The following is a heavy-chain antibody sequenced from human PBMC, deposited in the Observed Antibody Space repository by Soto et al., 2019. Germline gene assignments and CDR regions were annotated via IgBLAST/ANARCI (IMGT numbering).Heavy chain of an antibody. CDR3: ARGARPNDYYGMDV. CDR1: GFTFSSYS. Sequence: EVQLVESGGGLVQPGGSLRLSCAASGFTFSSYSMIWVRQAPRKGLEWVSYIGSGGSTIYYADSVRSRFTISRDNAKNSLYLQMNSLRDGDTAVYYCARGARPNDYYGMDVWGQGTTVTVSS. J-gene: IGHJ6*02. V-gene: IGHV3-48*02. CDR2: IGSGGSTI. D-gene: IGHD6-6*01.